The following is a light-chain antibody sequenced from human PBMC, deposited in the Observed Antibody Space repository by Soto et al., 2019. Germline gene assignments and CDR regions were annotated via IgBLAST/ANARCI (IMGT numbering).Light chain of an antibody. J-gene: IGLJ2*01. CDR3: TSYTTSSTVV. V-gene: IGLV2-14*03. CDR2: DVT. Sequence: QSALTQPASVSGSPGQSITISCTGTSSDVGASNYVSWYQQHPGEAPKLMISDVTDRPSGVSDRFSGSKSGSTASLTISGLQAEDEADYFCTSYTTSSTVVFGGGTKLTVL. CDR1: SSDVGASNY.